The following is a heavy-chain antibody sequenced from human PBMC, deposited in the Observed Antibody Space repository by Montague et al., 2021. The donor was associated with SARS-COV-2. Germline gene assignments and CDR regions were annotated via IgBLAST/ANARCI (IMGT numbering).Heavy chain of an antibody. V-gene: IGHV4-59*01. Sequence: SETLSLTCTVDGGSISPYYWAWIRQPPGRGLESIGYIYYTGNTKYKPSLKSRVTISVDTSKNQFSLNLRSVTAADTAVYYCARDRGRYFDSGSYNWLDAWGQGTLVTVSS. D-gene: IGHD3-10*01. J-gene: IGHJ5*02. CDR1: GGSISPYY. CDR2: IYYTGNT. CDR3: ARDRGRYFDSGSYNWLDA.